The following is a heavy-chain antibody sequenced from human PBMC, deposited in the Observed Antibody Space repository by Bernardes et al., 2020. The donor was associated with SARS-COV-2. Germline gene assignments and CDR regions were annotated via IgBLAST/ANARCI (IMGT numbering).Heavy chain of an antibody. CDR1: GFTFSNYA. CDR3: ARDWSPDKAATGFFDY. J-gene: IGHJ4*02. CDR2: ISYDGSNK. Sequence: GGSLRLSCAASGFTFSNYAMHWVRQAPGKGLEWVAVISYDGSNKYYADSVKGQFTISRDNSKNTMYLQINSLTAEDTAVFYCARDWSPDKAATGFFDYWGQGTLVTVSS. D-gene: IGHD6-13*01. V-gene: IGHV3-30-3*01.